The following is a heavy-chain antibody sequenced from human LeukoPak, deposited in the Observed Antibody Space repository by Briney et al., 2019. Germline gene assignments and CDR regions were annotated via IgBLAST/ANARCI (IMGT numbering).Heavy chain of an antibody. CDR2: ISYDGSNK. Sequence: GGSLRLSRAASGFTFSSYGMHWVRQAPGKGLEWVAVISYDGSNKYYADSVKGRFTISRDNSKNTLYLQMNSLRAEDTAVYYCTLPYDILTGYFSFDYWGQGTLVTVSS. D-gene: IGHD3-9*01. V-gene: IGHV3-30*03. CDR1: GFTFSSYG. J-gene: IGHJ4*02. CDR3: TLPYDILTGYFSFDY.